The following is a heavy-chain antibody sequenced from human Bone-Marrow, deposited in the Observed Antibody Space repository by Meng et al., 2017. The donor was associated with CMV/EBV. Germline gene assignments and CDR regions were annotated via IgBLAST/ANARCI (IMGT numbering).Heavy chain of an antibody. J-gene: IGHJ6*02. Sequence: ASVKVSCKASGYTFTGYYMHWVRQAPGQGLEWMGWMNPNSGNTGYAQKFQGRVTITRNTSISTAYMELSSLRSEDTAVYYCARGCTNGVCSIFYYYYGMDVWGQGTTVTVSS. V-gene: IGHV1-8*03. D-gene: IGHD2-8*01. CDR2: MNPNSGNT. CDR1: GYTFTGYY. CDR3: ARGCTNGVCSIFYYYYGMDV.